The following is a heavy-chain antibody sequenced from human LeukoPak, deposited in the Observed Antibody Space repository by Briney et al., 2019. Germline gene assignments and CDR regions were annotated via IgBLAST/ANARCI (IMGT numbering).Heavy chain of an antibody. Sequence: GGSLRLSCAASGFSFSSYALNWVRQAPGKGLEWVSGISGSAGSTHYADSVKGRFTISRDNSKNTLFLQMNSLRVEDTAIYYCAKDAAGPEYWGQGTRVTVSS. D-gene: IGHD6-13*01. J-gene: IGHJ4*02. CDR2: ISGSAGST. CDR3: AKDAAGPEY. V-gene: IGHV3-23*01. CDR1: GFSFSSYA.